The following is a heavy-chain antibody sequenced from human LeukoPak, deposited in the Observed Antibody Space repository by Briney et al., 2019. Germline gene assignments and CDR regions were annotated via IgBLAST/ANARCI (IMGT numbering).Heavy chain of an antibody. CDR1: GFTFSSYD. Sequence: GGSLRLSCAASGFTFSSYDMNWVRQAPGKGLEWGSSISSTSSYIYYADSVKGRFTISRDNAKNSLYLQMNSLRAEDTAVYYCARVPNWNSVNWFDPWGQGTLVTVSS. CDR2: ISSTSSYI. J-gene: IGHJ5*02. CDR3: ARVPNWNSVNWFDP. V-gene: IGHV3-21*01. D-gene: IGHD1-7*01.